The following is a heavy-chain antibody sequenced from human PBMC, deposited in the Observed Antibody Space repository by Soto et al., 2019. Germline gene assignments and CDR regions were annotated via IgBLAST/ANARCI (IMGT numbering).Heavy chain of an antibody. CDR3: ARGSIAVAGRNQIDY. CDR1: GYFFTSYA. V-gene: IGHV1-3*01. J-gene: IGHJ4*02. CDR2: INAANGHT. D-gene: IGHD6-19*01. Sequence: QVQLVQSGPEVKKTGASVKVSCRASGYFFTSYAIHWVRQAPGPRLEWLGWINAANGHTKYSQNFQGRVIITRDTSANTVYMEVSSLKSGDTAVYYCARGSIAVAGRNQIDYWGQGTRVTVFS.